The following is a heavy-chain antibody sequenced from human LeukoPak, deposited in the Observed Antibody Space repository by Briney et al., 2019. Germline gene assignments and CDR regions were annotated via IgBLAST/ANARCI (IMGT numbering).Heavy chain of an antibody. Sequence: GASVKVSCKASGYTFTSYGVSWVRQAPGQGLEWMGWINGYNGNTNYAQKVQGRVTMTTDTSTSTAYMELRSLRSDDTAVYYCARGGENYYYYMDVWGKGTTVTVSS. D-gene: IGHD3-10*01. V-gene: IGHV1-18*01. CDR3: ARGGENYYYYMDV. CDR2: INGYNGNT. CDR1: GYTFTSYG. J-gene: IGHJ6*03.